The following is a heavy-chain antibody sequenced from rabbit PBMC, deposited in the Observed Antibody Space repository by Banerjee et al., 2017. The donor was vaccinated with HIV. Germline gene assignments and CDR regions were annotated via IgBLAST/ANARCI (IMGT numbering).Heavy chain of an antibody. V-gene: IGHV1S45*01. Sequence: QEQLVESGGGLVKPGASLTLTCTASGFSFSSNYWICWVRQAPGKGLEWIACIYAGNSGSTYSASWAKGRFTISKTSSTTVTLQMTSLTAADTATYFCARDLSGVIGWNFGLWGQGILVTVS. J-gene: IGHJ3*01. CDR2: IYAGNSGST. CDR1: GFSFSSNYW. D-gene: IGHD1-1*01. CDR3: ARDLSGVIGWNFGL.